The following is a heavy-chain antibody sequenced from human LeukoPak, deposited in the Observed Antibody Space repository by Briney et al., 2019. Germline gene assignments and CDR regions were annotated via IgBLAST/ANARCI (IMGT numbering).Heavy chain of an antibody. CDR3: AKGDLYSSSSGLHY. J-gene: IGHJ4*02. V-gene: IGHV3-23*01. D-gene: IGHD6-6*01. CDR2: ISGSGGST. CDR1: GFTFSSYA. Sequence: PGGSLRLSCAASGFTFSSYAMSWVRQAPGKGLEWVSAISGSGGSTYYADSVKGRFTISRDNSKNTLYLQMNSLRADDTAVYYCAKGDLYSSSSGLHYWGQGTLVTVSS.